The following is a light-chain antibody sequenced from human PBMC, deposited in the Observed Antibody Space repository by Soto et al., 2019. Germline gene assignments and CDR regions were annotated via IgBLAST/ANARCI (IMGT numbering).Light chain of an antibody. CDR2: EVS. V-gene: IGLV2-14*01. CDR1: SNDVGGYNY. Sequence: QSALTQPASVSGSPGQSITISCTGTSNDVGGYNYVSWYQQHPGKAPKVMIYEVSNRPSGVSNRFSGSKSVNTASLTISGLQGDNEADYCCCSYRNSSTYVFGTGTKLTVL. J-gene: IGLJ1*01. CDR3: CSYRNSSTYV.